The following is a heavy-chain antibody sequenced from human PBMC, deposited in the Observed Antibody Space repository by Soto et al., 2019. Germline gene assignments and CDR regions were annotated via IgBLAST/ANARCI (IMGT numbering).Heavy chain of an antibody. D-gene: IGHD5-12*01. CDR2: ISWNSGSI. Sequence: DVQLVESGGGLVQPGRSLRLSCAASGFTFDDYAMHWVRQAPGKGLEWVSGISWNSGSIGYADSVKGRFTISRDNAKNSLYLQMNSLRAEDTALYYCAKDLSGYGFTGMVYWGQGTLVTVSS. CDR1: GFTFDDYA. V-gene: IGHV3-9*01. J-gene: IGHJ4*02. CDR3: AKDLSGYGFTGMVY.